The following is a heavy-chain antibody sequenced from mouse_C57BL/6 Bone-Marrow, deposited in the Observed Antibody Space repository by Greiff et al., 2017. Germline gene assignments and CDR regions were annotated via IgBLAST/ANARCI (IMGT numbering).Heavy chain of an antibody. CDR3: VYYGNFLAY. CDR2: IYPRSGNT. Sequence: QVQLKESGAELARPGASVKLSCKASGYTFTSYGISWVKQRTGQGLEWIGEIYPRSGNTYYNEKFKGKATLTADKSSSTAYMELRSLTSEDSAVYFCVYYGNFLAYWCQGTLVTVSA. D-gene: IGHD2-1*01. CDR1: GYTFTSYG. V-gene: IGHV1-81*01. J-gene: IGHJ3*01.